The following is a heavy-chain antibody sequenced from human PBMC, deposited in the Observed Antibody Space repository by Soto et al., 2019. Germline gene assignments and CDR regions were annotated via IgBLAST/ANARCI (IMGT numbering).Heavy chain of an antibody. V-gene: IGHV4-39*01. CDR2: IYYSGST. J-gene: IGHJ4*02. Sequence: PSETLSLTCTVSGGSISSSSYYWGWIRQPPGKGLEWIGSIYYSGSTYYNPSLKSRVTISVDTSKNQFSLKLSSVTAADTAVYYCARHRGRGSSSSFDYWGQGTLVTVSS. CDR1: GGSISSSSYY. D-gene: IGHD6-6*01. CDR3: ARHRGRGSSSSFDY.